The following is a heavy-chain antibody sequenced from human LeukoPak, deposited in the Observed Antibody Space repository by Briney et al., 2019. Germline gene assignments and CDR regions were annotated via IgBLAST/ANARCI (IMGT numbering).Heavy chain of an antibody. Sequence: PGGSLRLSCAASGFTFSSYAMSWLRQAPGKGLEWVSANSGSGGSTYYADSVKGRFTIPRDNSKNTLYLQMNSLRAEDRAVYYCAKDSDPKLLWFGEPPSPLDYWGQGTLVTVSS. V-gene: IGHV3-23*01. CDR3: AKDSDPKLLWFGEPPSPLDY. CDR2: NSGSGGST. D-gene: IGHD3-10*01. J-gene: IGHJ4*02. CDR1: GFTFSSYA.